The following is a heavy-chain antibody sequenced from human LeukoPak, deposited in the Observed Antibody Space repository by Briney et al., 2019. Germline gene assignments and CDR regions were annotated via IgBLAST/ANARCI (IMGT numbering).Heavy chain of an antibody. CDR2: ISAYKDTT. D-gene: IGHD3-9*01. CDR3: AREYYDVLTGYYHFDY. Sequence: ASVKVSCKASGYTFNSYGIGWVRQAPGQGLEWMGWISAYKDTTKYAQRLQGRVTMTRDTSTSTAYMELRSLRSDDTAVYYCAREYYDVLTGYYHFDYWGQGTLATVSS. J-gene: IGHJ4*02. CDR1: GYTFNSYG. V-gene: IGHV1-18*01.